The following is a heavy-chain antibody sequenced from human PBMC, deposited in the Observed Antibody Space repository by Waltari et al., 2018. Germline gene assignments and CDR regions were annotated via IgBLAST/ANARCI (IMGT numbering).Heavy chain of an antibody. V-gene: IGHV3-48*01. CDR3: ARALPYYFDATGFSYFDF. CDR1: GFFLSNYN. Sequence: EVQLVGSGGGLVKPGGALRLSCGSSGFFLSNYNMNWVRQAPGKGLEWVSYISSRSSTIYYADSVKGRFTISRDNANNSLYLEMSSLRPEDTAVYYCARALPYYFDATGFSYFDFWGLGTLVTVSS. D-gene: IGHD3-22*01. J-gene: IGHJ4*02. CDR2: ISSRSSTI.